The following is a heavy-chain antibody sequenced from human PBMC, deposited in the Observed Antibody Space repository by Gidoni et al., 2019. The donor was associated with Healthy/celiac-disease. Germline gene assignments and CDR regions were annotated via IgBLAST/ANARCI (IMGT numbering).Heavy chain of an antibody. D-gene: IGHD3-10*01. Sequence: QLQLQESGPGLVKPSATLSLPCTVSGASISSIRYYWGWIRQPPGKGLEWIGSIYYSGSTYYNPSLKSRVTISVDTSKNQFSLKLSSVTAADTAVYYCARHQLLWFRELLPGYMDVWGKGTTVTVSS. J-gene: IGHJ6*03. CDR1: GASISSIRYY. V-gene: IGHV4-39*01. CDR2: IYYSGST. CDR3: ARHQLLWFRELLPGYMDV.